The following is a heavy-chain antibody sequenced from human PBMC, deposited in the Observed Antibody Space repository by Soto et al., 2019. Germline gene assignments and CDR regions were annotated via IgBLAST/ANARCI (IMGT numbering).Heavy chain of an antibody. V-gene: IGHV5-51*01. D-gene: IGHD5-18*01. Sequence: GESLKISCKGSGYSFVSYWIAWVRQMPGKGLEWMGSIYPGDSDTTYSPSIQGQVTISADKSSTSVYLQWNTLKASDTAMYYCAKTDGYEVEYWGQGTQVTVSS. CDR3: AKTDGYEVEY. CDR1: GYSFVSYW. J-gene: IGHJ4*02. CDR2: IYPGDSDT.